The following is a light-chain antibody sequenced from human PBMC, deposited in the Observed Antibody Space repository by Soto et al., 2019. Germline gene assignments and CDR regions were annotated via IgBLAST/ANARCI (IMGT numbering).Light chain of an antibody. Sequence: EFVLTQSPATLSLSPGERATLSCRASQSVSSYLAWYQQKPGQAPRLLIYDASNRATGIPARFSGSGSGTDFTLTISSLEPEDFAVYYCQQRSNWSITFGQGTRLE. CDR1: QSVSSY. V-gene: IGKV3-11*01. CDR3: QQRSNWSIT. J-gene: IGKJ5*01. CDR2: DAS.